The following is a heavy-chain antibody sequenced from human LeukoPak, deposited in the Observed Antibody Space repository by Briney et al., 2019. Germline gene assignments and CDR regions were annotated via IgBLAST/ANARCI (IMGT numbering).Heavy chain of an antibody. CDR2: INPSDGST. D-gene: IGHD6-13*01. J-gene: IGHJ4*02. V-gene: IGHV1-46*01. CDR1: GGTFSSYA. CDR3: ARAPRNSSTMLDF. Sequence: ASVKVSCKASGGTFSSYAISWVRQAPGQGLEWMGLINPSDGSTAYAHTFQGRVTMTRDTSTSTVYMDLSSLRSEDTAVYYCARAPRNSSTMLDFWGQGTLVTVSS.